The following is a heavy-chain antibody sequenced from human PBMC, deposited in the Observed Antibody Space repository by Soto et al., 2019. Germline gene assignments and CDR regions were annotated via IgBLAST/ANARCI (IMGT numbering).Heavy chain of an antibody. D-gene: IGHD2-15*01. CDR3: ASDSGGSPVDYMDV. J-gene: IGHJ6*03. CDR1: GFTFSSYA. V-gene: IGHV3-23*01. CDR2: ISGSGGST. Sequence: EVQLLESGGGLVQPGGSLRLSCAASGFTFSSYAMSWVRQAPGKGLEWVSAISGSGGSTYYADSVKGRFTISRDNSKNTLYLQMNSLRAEDTAVYFCASDSGGSPVDYMDVWGKGTTVTVSS.